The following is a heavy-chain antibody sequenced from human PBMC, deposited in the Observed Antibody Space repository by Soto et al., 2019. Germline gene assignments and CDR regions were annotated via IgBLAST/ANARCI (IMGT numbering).Heavy chain of an antibody. CDR1: GFSFNTTGVG. CDR3: AHRAVLCSGGTCYSHPFAS. D-gene: IGHD2-15*01. J-gene: IGHJ4*02. V-gene: IGHV2-5*02. Sequence: QITLKESGPTLVKPTQTLTLTCTFSGFSFNTTGVGVGWIRQSPGKALEWLAIIYWDDDKRYSPSLKSRLTITKDTSKNQVVLTVTNMEPVDTATYFSAHRAVLCSGGTCYSHPFASWGQGTLVTVSS. CDR2: IYWDDDK.